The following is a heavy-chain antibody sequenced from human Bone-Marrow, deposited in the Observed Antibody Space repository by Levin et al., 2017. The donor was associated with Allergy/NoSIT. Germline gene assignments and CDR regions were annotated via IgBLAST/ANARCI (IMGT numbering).Heavy chain of an antibody. Sequence: QTGGSLRLSCAASGFTFSSYAMHWVRQAPGKGLEWVAVISYDGSNKYYADSVKGRFTISRDNSKNTLYLQMNSLRAEDTAVYYCARVAGEQQLVRTDYYYYGMDVWGQGTTVTVSS. CDR2: ISYDGSNK. V-gene: IGHV3-30-3*01. CDR3: ARVAGEQQLVRTDYYYYGMDV. D-gene: IGHD6-13*01. CDR1: GFTFSSYA. J-gene: IGHJ6*02.